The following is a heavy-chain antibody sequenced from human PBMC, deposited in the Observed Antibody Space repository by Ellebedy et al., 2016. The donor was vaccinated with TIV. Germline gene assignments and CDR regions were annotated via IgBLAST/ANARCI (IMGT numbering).Heavy chain of an antibody. CDR1: GLTFSDFY. CDR2: ISYDGSNK. Sequence: GGSLRLSCAASGLTFSDFYMSWVRQAPGKGLEWVAVISYDGSNKYYADSVKGRFTISRDNSKNTLYLQMNSLRVEDTAVYYCARWPSGDAPLDYWGQGTLVTVSS. CDR3: ARWPSGDAPLDY. J-gene: IGHJ4*02. D-gene: IGHD4-17*01. V-gene: IGHV3-30*03.